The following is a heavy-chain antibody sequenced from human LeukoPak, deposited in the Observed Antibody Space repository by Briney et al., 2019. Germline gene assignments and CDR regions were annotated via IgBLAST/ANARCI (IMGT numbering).Heavy chain of an antibody. CDR1: GFTFSSYG. CDR2: IRYDGSNK. Sequence: PGGSLRLSCAASGFTFSSYGMHWVRQAPGKGLEWVAFIRYDGSNKYYAYSVKGRFTISRDNSKNTLYLQMNSLRAEDTAVYYCAKYYYDSSGYRIADAFDIWGQGTMVTVSS. D-gene: IGHD3-22*01. J-gene: IGHJ3*02. V-gene: IGHV3-30*02. CDR3: AKYYYDSSGYRIADAFDI.